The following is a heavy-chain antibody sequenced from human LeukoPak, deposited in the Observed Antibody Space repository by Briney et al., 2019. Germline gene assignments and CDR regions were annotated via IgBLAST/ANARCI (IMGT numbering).Heavy chain of an antibody. J-gene: IGHJ4*02. CDR3: ARDPPYDSSGYYPYY. CDR2: MNPNSGNT. Sequence: GASVKVSCKASGYTFTSYDINWVRQATGQGLEWMGWMNPNSGNTGYAQKFQGRVTMTRDTSTSTVYMELSSLRSEDTAVYYCARDPPYDSSGYYPYYWGQGTLVTVSS. D-gene: IGHD3-22*01. V-gene: IGHV1-8*01. CDR1: GYTFTSYD.